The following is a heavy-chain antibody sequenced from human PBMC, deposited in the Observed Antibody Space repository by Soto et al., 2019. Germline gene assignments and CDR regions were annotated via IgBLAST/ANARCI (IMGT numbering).Heavy chain of an antibody. CDR1: GGSISSGGYS. Sequence: QLQLQESGSGLVKPSQTLSLTCAVSGGSISSGGYSWNWIRQPPGKGLEWIGYIYHSGSTYYNPTLKSRVTISVDKSKNHFSLKLNTVTAADTAVYYCARDQLEGNWFDPWGQGTLVTVSS. V-gene: IGHV4-30-2*01. J-gene: IGHJ5*02. CDR2: IYHSGST. D-gene: IGHD1-1*01. CDR3: ARDQLEGNWFDP.